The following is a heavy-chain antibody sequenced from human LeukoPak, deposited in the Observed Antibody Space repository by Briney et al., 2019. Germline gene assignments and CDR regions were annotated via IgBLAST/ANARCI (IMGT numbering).Heavy chain of an antibody. J-gene: IGHJ4*02. Sequence: GGSLRLSCAASGFTFSNAWMNWVRQAPGKGLEWVGRIKSKTDGGTTDHAAPVKGRFTISRDDSKNTLYLQMNSLKTEDTAVYYCTTPRIAVAGTGFDYWGQGTLVTASS. V-gene: IGHV3-15*07. D-gene: IGHD6-19*01. CDR1: GFTFSNAW. CDR3: TTPRIAVAGTGFDY. CDR2: IKSKTDGGTT.